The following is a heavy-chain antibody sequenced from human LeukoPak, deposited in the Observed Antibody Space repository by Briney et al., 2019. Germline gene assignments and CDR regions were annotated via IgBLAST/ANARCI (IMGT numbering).Heavy chain of an antibody. Sequence: GGSLRLSCTASGFTFTSCAMNWVRQTPGEGLEWVSYISASSANIHYADSVKGRFTVSRDNAKNSLYLQMNSLTAEDTATYYCVRDRSYGSQYYYYIDVWGRGTTVTVSS. CDR3: VRDRSYGSQYYYYIDV. D-gene: IGHD4-17*01. CDR2: ISASSANI. CDR1: GFTFTSCA. V-gene: IGHV3-48*01. J-gene: IGHJ6*03.